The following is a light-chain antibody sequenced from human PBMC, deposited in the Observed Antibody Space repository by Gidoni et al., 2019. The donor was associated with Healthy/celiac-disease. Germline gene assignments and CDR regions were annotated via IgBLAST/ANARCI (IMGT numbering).Light chain of an antibody. J-gene: IGLJ1*01. CDR1: SLRSYY. V-gene: IGLV3-19*01. Sequence: SSELTQAPAVSVALGQTVRITCQGYSLRSYYASLYHQKPGQAPVLVIYGKNNRPTGIPDRFSGSRSGNTAALTITGAQAEDEADYYCNSRDSRGNHLVFGTGTKVTVL. CDR3: NSRDSRGNHLV. CDR2: GKN.